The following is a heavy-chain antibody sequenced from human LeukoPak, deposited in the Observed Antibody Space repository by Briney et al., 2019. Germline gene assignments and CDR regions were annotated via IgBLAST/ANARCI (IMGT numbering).Heavy chain of an antibody. CDR1: GFTFSTTG. Sequence: PGGSLRLSCAASGFTFSTTGMSWVRQAPGKGLEWVSGISGNSDKTYYTDSVKGRFSVFRDNSGNTLYLQMNNVRVEDTALYYCAKTASSSGEWGQGTLVTVSS. CDR2: ISGNSDKT. D-gene: IGHD6-6*01. J-gene: IGHJ4*02. V-gene: IGHV3-23*01. CDR3: AKTASSSGE.